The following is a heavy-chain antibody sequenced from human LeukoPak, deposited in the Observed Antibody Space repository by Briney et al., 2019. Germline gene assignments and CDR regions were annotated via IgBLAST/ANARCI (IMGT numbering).Heavy chain of an antibody. D-gene: IGHD3-9*01. CDR1: GYTFTSYY. Sequence: ASVKVSCKASGYTFTSYYMHWVRQAPGQGLEWMGIINPSGGSTSYAQKFQGRVTMTRDTSTSTVYMELGSLRSEDTAVYHCARADNLYDILTGYYGWFDPWGQGTLVTVSS. CDR2: INPSGGST. CDR3: ARADNLYDILTGYYGWFDP. V-gene: IGHV1-46*01. J-gene: IGHJ5*02.